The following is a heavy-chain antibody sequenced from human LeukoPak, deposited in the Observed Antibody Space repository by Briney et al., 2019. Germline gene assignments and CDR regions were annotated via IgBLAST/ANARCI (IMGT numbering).Heavy chain of an antibody. D-gene: IGHD3-22*01. J-gene: IGHJ4*02. CDR3: AKSPSTYYYDSSEFDY. V-gene: IGHV3-23*01. Sequence: GGSLRLSCAASGFTFNNYAMNWVRQAPGKGLEWVSVISGSGGTTYYADSVKGRFTISRDNSKNTLYLQMNSLRAEDTAVYYCAKSPSTYYYDSSEFDYWGQGTLVTVSS. CDR2: ISGSGGTT. CDR1: GFTFNNYA.